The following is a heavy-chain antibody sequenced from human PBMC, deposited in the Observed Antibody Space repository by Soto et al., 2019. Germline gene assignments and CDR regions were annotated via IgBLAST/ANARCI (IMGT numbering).Heavy chain of an antibody. V-gene: IGHV4-39*01. Sequence: PSEKLCLTCTVSGGSISRSSYFWGWVRQPPGKGLEWIGGIYYSGSTYYNPSLKRRVTISLDTSKNQFSLKLSSVTAADTAVYYCARHRGPMVRGVISNWFDPWGQGTLVTVSS. CDR3: ARHRGPMVRGVISNWFDP. CDR1: GGSISRSSYF. CDR2: IYYSGST. D-gene: IGHD3-10*01. J-gene: IGHJ5*02.